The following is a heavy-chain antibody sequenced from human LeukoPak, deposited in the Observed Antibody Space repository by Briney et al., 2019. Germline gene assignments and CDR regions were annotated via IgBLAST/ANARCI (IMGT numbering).Heavy chain of an antibody. Sequence: GASVKVSCKASGGTFSSYAINWVRQAPGQGLEWMGWINPNSGGTNYAQKFQGRVTMTRDTSISTAYMELSRLRSDDTAVYYCARSRITMVRGIPNWFDPWGQGTLVTVSS. D-gene: IGHD3-10*01. CDR1: GGTFSSYA. J-gene: IGHJ5*02. CDR2: INPNSGGT. V-gene: IGHV1-2*02. CDR3: ARSRITMVRGIPNWFDP.